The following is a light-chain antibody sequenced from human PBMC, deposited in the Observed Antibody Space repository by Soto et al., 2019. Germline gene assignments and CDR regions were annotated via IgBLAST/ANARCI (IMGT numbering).Light chain of an antibody. V-gene: IGLV1-47*01. Sequence: QSVLTQPPSASGTPGQRVTVSCSGSSSNIASNTVNWYQQLPGTAPKLLIYTNNQRPSGVPDRFSGSKSGTSASLAISGLRSEDEAEYYCAAWDESLSGYVFGTGTKVTVL. CDR3: AAWDESLSGYV. CDR1: SSNIASNT. CDR2: TNN. J-gene: IGLJ1*01.